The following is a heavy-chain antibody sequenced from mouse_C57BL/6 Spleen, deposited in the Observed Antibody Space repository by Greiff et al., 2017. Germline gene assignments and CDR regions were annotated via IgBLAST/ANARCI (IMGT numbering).Heavy chain of an antibody. CDR3: ARRESNCDWYVDV. CDR1: GYTFTSYW. CDR2: IYPSDSDT. D-gene: IGHD4-1*01. J-gene: IGHJ1*03. V-gene: IGHV1-61*01. Sequence: QVQLQQPGAELVRPGSSVKLSCKASGYTFTSYWMDWVKQRPGKGLEWIGNIYPSDSDTHYNHKFKDKATLTVDKSSRTADMQLSSLTSEDSADYYCARRESNCDWYVDVWGTGTTVTVSS.